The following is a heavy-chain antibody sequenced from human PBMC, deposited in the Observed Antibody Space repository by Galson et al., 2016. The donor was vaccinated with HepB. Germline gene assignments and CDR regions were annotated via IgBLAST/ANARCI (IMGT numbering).Heavy chain of an antibody. J-gene: IGHJ4*02. D-gene: IGHD1-26*01. CDR1: GFTFSYHA. CDR3: ATDPIVGVPDYFDY. Sequence: SLRLSCAASGFTFSYHALHWVRQAPGKGLEWVAVTDGTNKYYADSVKGRFTISRDDSKSTLYLQMDRLRAEDTAVYYCATDPIVGVPDYFDYWGQGTLVTVSS. CDR2: TDGTNK. V-gene: IGHV3-30-3*01.